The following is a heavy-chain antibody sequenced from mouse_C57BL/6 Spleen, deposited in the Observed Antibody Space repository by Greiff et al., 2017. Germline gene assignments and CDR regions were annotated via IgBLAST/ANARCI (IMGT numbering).Heavy chain of an antibody. CDR1: GYTFTSYW. D-gene: IGHD2-14*01. CDR3: ARGGTTGFDY. Sequence: QVQLQQPGAELVMPGASVKLSCKASGYTFTSYWMHWVKQRPGQGLEWIGEIDPSDSYTNYNQKFKGKSTLTVDKSSSTAYMQLSSLTSEDSAFYYCARGGTTGFDYWGQGTTLTASS. J-gene: IGHJ2*01. CDR2: IDPSDSYT. V-gene: IGHV1-69*01.